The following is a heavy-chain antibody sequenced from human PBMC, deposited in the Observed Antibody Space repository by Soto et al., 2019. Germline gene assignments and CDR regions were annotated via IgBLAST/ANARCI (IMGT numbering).Heavy chain of an antibody. CDR3: AREGIAAAGELDY. D-gene: IGHD6-13*01. V-gene: IGHV4-31*03. CDR1: GGSISSGGYY. CDR2: IYYSGST. J-gene: IGHJ4*02. Sequence: PSETLSLTCTVSGGSISSGGYYWSWIRQHPGKGLEWIGYIYYSGSTYYNPSLKSRVTISVDTSKNQFSLKLSSVTAADTAVYYCAREGIAAAGELDYWGQGTLVTVSS.